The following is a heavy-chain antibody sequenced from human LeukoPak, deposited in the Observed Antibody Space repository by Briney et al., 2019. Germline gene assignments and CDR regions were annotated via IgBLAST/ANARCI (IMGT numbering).Heavy chain of an antibody. Sequence: SETLSLTCTVSGGSISSGRYYWSWIRQPAGKGLEWIGRIYTSGSTNYNPSLKSRVTISVDTSRYQFSLKLSSVTAADTAVYYCARETYDSSGYYYDPYHYYYIDVWGKGTTVTVSS. D-gene: IGHD3-22*01. CDR3: ARETYDSSGYYYDPYHYYYIDV. V-gene: IGHV4-61*02. J-gene: IGHJ6*03. CDR1: GGSISSGRYY. CDR2: IYTSGST.